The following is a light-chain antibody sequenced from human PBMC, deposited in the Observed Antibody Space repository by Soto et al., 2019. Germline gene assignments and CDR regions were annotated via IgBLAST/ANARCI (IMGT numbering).Light chain of an antibody. CDR2: AAS. Sequence: DIQMTQSPSSLSASVGDRVTITCRASQGISTYLNWYQQKPGKAPKLLIYAASSLQSGVPSRFSGSGSETDFTLTISSLQPEDFAVYHCQHYNNWPITFGQGTRLEIK. V-gene: IGKV1-39*01. J-gene: IGKJ5*01. CDR3: QHYNNWPIT. CDR1: QGISTY.